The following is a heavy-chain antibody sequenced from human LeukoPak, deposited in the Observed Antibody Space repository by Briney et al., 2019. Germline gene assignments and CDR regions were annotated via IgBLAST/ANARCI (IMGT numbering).Heavy chain of an antibody. CDR1: GFTFSRFG. CDR3: AKDWTAGFDY. D-gene: IGHD1-1*01. J-gene: IGHJ4*02. Sequence: PGRSLRLSCEASGFTFSRFGMHWVRQAPGKGLEWVAVISYDGSNKYYADSVKGRFTISRDNSKNTLYLQMNSLRAEDTAVYYCAKDWTAGFDYWGQGTLVTVSS. CDR2: ISYDGSNK. V-gene: IGHV3-30*18.